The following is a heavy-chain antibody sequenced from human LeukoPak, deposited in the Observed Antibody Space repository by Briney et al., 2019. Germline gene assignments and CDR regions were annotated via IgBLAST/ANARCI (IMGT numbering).Heavy chain of an antibody. CDR2: ISSSSSYI. CDR1: GFTFSSYS. J-gene: IGHJ4*02. V-gene: IGHV3-21*01. D-gene: IGHD3-3*01. Sequence: GGSLRLSCAASGFTFSSYSMNWVRQAPGKGLEWVSSISSSSSYIYYADSVKGRSTISRDNAKNSLYLQMNSLRAEDTAVYYCARTVTIFGVVIKGYYFDYWGQGTLVTVSS. CDR3: ARTVTIFGVVIKGYYFDY.